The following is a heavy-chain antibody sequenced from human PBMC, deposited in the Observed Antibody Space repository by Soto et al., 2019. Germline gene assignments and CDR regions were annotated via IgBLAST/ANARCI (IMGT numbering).Heavy chain of an antibody. CDR1: GFTFRNYD. Sequence: QVQLVEFGGGVVQPGRSLRLSCAASGFTFRNYDMHWVRQAPGKGLEWMGVISFDGIKKYYEDSVKGRFTISRDSSKNKLYLQMNSLRPEDTAVYYCAKPIVAAGYYGMDVWGQGTTVTVSS. V-gene: IGHV3-30*18. CDR3: AKPIVAAGYYGMDV. D-gene: IGHD6-13*01. CDR2: ISFDGIKK. J-gene: IGHJ6*02.